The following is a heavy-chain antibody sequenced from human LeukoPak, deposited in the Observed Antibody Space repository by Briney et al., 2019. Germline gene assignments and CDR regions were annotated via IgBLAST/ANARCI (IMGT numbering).Heavy chain of an antibody. D-gene: IGHD2-21*02. V-gene: IGHV3-23*01. J-gene: IGHJ6*03. CDR1: GFTFSSYE. CDR3: ARSGCGGDCNHYYYYYMDV. CDR2: ISGSGGST. Sequence: GGSLRLSCAASGFTFSSYEMNWVRQVPGKGLEWVSAISGSGGSTYYADSVKGRFTISRDNSKNTLYLQMNSLRAEDTAVYYCARSGCGGDCNHYYYYYMDVWGKGTTVTVSS.